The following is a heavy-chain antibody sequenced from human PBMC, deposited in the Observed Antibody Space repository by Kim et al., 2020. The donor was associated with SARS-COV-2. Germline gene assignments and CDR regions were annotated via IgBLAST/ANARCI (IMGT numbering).Heavy chain of an antibody. V-gene: IGHV1-18*01. CDR3: ARQGGRASGSYYAGPLDY. D-gene: IGHD1-26*01. CDR2: ISAYNGNT. CDR1: GYTFTSYG. Sequence: ASVKVSCKASGYTFTSYGISWVRQAPGQGLEWMGWISAYNGNTNYAQKLQGRVTMTTDTSTSTAYMELRSLRSDDTAVYYCARQGGRASGSYYAGPLDYWGQGTLVTVSS. J-gene: IGHJ4*02.